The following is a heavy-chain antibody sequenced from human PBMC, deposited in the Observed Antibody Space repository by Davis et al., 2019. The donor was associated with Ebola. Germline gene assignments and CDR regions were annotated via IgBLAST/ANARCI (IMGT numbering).Heavy chain of an antibody. CDR2: ISYDGSNK. D-gene: IGHD4/OR15-4a*01. CDR1: GFTFSSYG. V-gene: IGHV3-30*18. J-gene: IGHJ4*02. CDR3: AKDRGLWH. Sequence: GESLKISCAASGFTFSSYGMHWVRQAPGKGLEWVAVISYDGSNKYYADSVKGRFTISRDNSKNTLYLQMNSLRAEDTAVYYCAKDRGLWHWGQGTLVTVSS.